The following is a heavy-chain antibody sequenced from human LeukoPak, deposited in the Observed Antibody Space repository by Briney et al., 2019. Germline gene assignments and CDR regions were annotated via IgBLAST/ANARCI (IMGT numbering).Heavy chain of an antibody. V-gene: IGHV3-15*01. J-gene: IGHJ6*03. CDR1: GFTFSNAW. Sequence: GGSLRLSCAASGFTFSNAWMSWVRQAPGKGLEWVGRIKRKTDGGTTDYAAPVKGRFTISRDDSKNTLYLQMNSLRAEDTAVYYCAKVVSSSWYAYYYYYMDVWGKGTTVTISS. CDR2: IKRKTDGGTT. CDR3: AKVVSSSWYAYYYYYMDV. D-gene: IGHD6-13*01.